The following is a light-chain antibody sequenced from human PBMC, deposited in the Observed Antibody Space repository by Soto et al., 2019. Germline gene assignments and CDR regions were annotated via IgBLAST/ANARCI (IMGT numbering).Light chain of an antibody. CDR1: QDIRNH. J-gene: IGKJ2*01. Sequence: AIQMTQSPSSLSASVGDRVTITCRASQDIRNHLAWYQQKPGTAPKVLISAASSLQTVVPSRFSGSGSGTDFTLTISSLQPEDFATYYCLQDFNFPFTFGQGTKLEVK. CDR2: AAS. V-gene: IGKV1-6*01. CDR3: LQDFNFPFT.